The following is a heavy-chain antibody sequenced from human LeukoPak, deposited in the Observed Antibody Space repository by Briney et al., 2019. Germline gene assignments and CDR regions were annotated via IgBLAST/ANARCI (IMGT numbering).Heavy chain of an antibody. Sequence: SETLSLTCTVSSASITSSPYFWGWIRQSPGKGLEWIGSISYSGTTYYNPSLKSRVTISVDTSKNQFSLKLNSVTAADTAVFYCAANSADYNTLGSSYKVWGQGTLVTVSS. V-gene: IGHV4-39*01. CDR1: SASITSSPYF. CDR2: ISYSGTT. CDR3: AANSADYNTLGSSYKV. D-gene: IGHD3-10*01. J-gene: IGHJ4*02.